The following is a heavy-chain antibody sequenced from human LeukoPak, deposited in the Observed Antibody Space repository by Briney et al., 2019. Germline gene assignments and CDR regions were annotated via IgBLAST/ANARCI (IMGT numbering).Heavy chain of an antibody. J-gene: IGHJ4*02. D-gene: IGHD5-18*01. Sequence: ASVKVSCKASGGTFSSYAISWVRQAPGQGLEWMGGIIPIFGTANYAQKFQGRVTITADKSTSTAYMELSSLRSEDTAVYYCATRVTDSYGDYWGQGTLVTVSS. V-gene: IGHV1-69*06. CDR1: GGTFSSYA. CDR3: ATRVTDSYGDY. CDR2: IIPIFGTA.